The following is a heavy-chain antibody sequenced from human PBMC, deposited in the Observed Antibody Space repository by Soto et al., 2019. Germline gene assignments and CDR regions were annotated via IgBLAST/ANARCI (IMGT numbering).Heavy chain of an antibody. CDR3: ARGGPPIDY. CDR2: INAGNGNT. Sequence: QVQLVQSGAEEKKPGASAKVSCKASGYTFSSYAMHWVRQAPGQRLEWMGWINAGNGNTKYSQKFQGRVTITRDTSASTGYMELSSLRSEDTAVYYCARGGPPIDYWGQGTLVTVSS. CDR1: GYTFSSYA. J-gene: IGHJ4*02. V-gene: IGHV1-3*05. D-gene: IGHD3-10*01.